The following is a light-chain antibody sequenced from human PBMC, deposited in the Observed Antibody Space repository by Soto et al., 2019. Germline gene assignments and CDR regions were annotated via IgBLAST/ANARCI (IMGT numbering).Light chain of an antibody. J-gene: IGLJ2*01. CDR1: SSDVGGYNY. CDR3: SSSTSSDTLL. V-gene: IGLV2-14*01. Sequence: QSVLTQPASVSGSPGQSITISCTGTSSDVGGYNYVSWYQQHPGKAPKLMIYEVSNRPSGVSNRFSGSKSGNTASLTISGRQAEDEADYYCSSSTSSDTLLFGGGTKLTVL. CDR2: EVS.